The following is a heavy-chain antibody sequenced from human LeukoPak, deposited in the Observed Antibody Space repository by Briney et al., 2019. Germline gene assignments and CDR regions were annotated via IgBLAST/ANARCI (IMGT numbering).Heavy chain of an antibody. V-gene: IGHV4-39*07. Sequence: PSETLSLTCTVSGGSISSSSYYWGWIRQPPGKGLEWIGHIYYSGSADYNASLKSRATMFVDTSKNEFSLTLRSVTAADTAVYYCARVGDSSGYSVLDSWGQGTLVTVSS. CDR1: GGSISSSSYY. CDR3: ARVGDSSGYSVLDS. J-gene: IGHJ4*02. D-gene: IGHD3-22*01. CDR2: IYYSGSA.